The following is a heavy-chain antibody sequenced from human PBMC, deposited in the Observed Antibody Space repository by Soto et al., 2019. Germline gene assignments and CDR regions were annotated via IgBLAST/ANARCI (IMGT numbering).Heavy chain of an antibody. Sequence: PGESLKISCKGSGYSFTSYWIGWVRQMPGKGLEWMGIIYPGDSDTRYSPSFQGQVTISADKSISTAYLQWSSLKASDTAMYYCATHPGQQWLPDAFDIWGQGTMVTVSS. CDR3: ATHPGQQWLPDAFDI. V-gene: IGHV5-51*01. CDR2: IYPGDSDT. CDR1: GYSFTSYW. D-gene: IGHD6-19*01. J-gene: IGHJ3*02.